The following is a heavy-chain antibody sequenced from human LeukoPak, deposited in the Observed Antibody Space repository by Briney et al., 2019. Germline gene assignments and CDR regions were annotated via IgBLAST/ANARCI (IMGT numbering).Heavy chain of an antibody. CDR1: EFTFSGYY. CDR2: INPNGSGK. J-gene: IGHJ4*02. CDR3: ARDGFVGAADY. D-gene: IGHD6-13*01. V-gene: IGHV3-7*01. Sequence: GGSVKVSCKASEFTFSGYYMNWVRQAPGQGPEWMASINPNGSGKHYVEYLKGRFTMSRDNSKSSLFLQMNSLRVEDTAVYYCARDGFVGAADYWGQGTLVTVSS.